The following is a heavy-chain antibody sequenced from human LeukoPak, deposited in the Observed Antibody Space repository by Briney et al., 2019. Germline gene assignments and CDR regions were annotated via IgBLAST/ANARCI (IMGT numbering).Heavy chain of an antibody. CDR3: ARDTNWGRWYFDL. D-gene: IGHD7-27*01. J-gene: IGHJ2*01. V-gene: IGHV3-66*01. Sequence: GGSLRLSSAASGFTVSSNYMSWVRQAPGKGLEWVSVIYSGGSTYYADSVKGRFTISRDNSKNTLYLQMNSLRAEDTAVYYCARDTNWGRWYFDLWGRGTLVTVSS. CDR2: IYSGGST. CDR1: GFTVSSNY.